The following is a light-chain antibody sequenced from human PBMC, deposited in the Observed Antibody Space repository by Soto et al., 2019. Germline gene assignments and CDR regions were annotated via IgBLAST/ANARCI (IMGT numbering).Light chain of an antibody. Sequence: DIQMTQSPSSLSASVGDTVTITCRASQGINDFLAWFQQKPGKAPKPLISAVSSLQSGVPSKFSGSGSDRDFTLTISSLQPEDSATYYCQQYHSYPVTFGGGTKVEIK. CDR2: AVS. CDR3: QQYHSYPVT. V-gene: IGKV1-16*02. CDR1: QGINDF. J-gene: IGKJ4*01.